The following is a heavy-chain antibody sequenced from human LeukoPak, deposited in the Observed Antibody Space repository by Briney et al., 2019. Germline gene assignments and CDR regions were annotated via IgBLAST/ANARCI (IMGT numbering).Heavy chain of an antibody. CDR2: ISYDGPNK. J-gene: IGHJ4*02. CDR1: GFTFNNYG. D-gene: IGHD4/OR15-4a*01. CDR3: AKGLARFGYGALLDF. Sequence: PGGSLRLSCAASGFTFNNYGMHWVRQAPGKGLEWVAVISYDGPNKYYADSVKGRFTISRDNSKNTQYLQMNSLRAEDTAVYYRAKGLARFGYGALLDFWGQGTLVTVSS. V-gene: IGHV3-30*18.